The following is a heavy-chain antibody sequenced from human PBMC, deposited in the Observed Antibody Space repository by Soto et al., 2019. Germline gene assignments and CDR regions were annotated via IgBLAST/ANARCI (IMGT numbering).Heavy chain of an antibody. Sequence: PGESLKISCMGSSNTFTNYWIAWVRQMPGKGLEWMGRIDPSDSYTRYSPSFQGQVTISVDKSISTAFLQWSSLKASDTAMYYCARVLRSDALDIWGQGTMVTVSS. J-gene: IGHJ3*02. D-gene: IGHD4-17*01. CDR1: SNTFTNYW. V-gene: IGHV5-10-1*01. CDR3: ARVLRSDALDI. CDR2: IDPSDSYT.